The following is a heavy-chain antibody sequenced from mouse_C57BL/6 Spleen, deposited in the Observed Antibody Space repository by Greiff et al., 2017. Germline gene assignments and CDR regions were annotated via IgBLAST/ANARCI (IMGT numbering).Heavy chain of an antibody. CDR3: ARRGANDYDDVYFDY. CDR2: IDPEDGDT. D-gene: IGHD2-4*01. CDR1: GFNIKDYY. V-gene: IGHV14-2*01. J-gene: IGHJ2*01. Sequence: EVQLMESGAELVKPGASVKLSCTASGFNIKDYYMHWVKQRTEQGLEWIGRIDPEDGDTKYAPKFQGKATITADTSSDTAYLQLSSLTSEDTAVYYGARRGANDYDDVYFDYWGQGTTLTVSS.